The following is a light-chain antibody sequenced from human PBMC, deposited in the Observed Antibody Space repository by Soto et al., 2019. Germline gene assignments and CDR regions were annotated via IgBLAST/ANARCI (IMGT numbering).Light chain of an antibody. CDR3: QQYGSSPGT. J-gene: IGKJ2*01. V-gene: IGKV3-20*01. Sequence: EIVLTQSPGTLSLSPGERATLSCRASQSVSNNYLAWYQQKPGQAPRLLIPGASSRATGIPDRFSGGGSGTDFTLTISRVEPEDFAVYSCQQYGSSPGTFGQGTKLEIK. CDR2: GAS. CDR1: QSVSNNY.